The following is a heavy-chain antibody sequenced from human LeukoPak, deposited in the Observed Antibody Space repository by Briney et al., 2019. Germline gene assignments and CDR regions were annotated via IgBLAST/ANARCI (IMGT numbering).Heavy chain of an antibody. V-gene: IGHV4-59*08. J-gene: IGHJ4*02. CDR2: IYYSGST. D-gene: IGHD1-7*01. CDR3: ARLRRYRTTPYYFDY. CDR1: GGSISSYY. Sequence: SETLSLTCTVSGGSISSYYWSWIRQPPGKGLEWIGYIYYSGSTYYNPSLKSRVTISVDTSKNQFSLKLSSVTAADTAVYYCARLRRYRTTPYYFDYWGQGTLVTVSS.